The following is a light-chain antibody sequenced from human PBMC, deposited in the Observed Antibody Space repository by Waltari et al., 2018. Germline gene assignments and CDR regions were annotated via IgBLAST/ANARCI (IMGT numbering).Light chain of an antibody. CDR1: QSVLYTYSSKHD. CDR3: HQYYSKWWT. CDR2: WAS. V-gene: IGKV4-1*01. Sequence: DIVMTQSPDSLAVSLGDRATINCKSSQSVLYTYSSKHDLAWYQQKPGQPPKLLIYWASNRASVVPDRFTGSGSGTDFTLTISSLQAEDGAVYRCHQYYSKWWTFGQGTKVEIK. J-gene: IGKJ1*01.